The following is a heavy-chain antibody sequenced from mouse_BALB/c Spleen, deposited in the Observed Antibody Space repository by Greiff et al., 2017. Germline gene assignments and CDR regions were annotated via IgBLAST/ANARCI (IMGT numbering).Heavy chain of an antibody. CDR1: GFDFSRYW. Sequence: EVQLQESGGGLVQPGGSLKLSCAASGFDFSRYWMSWVRQAPGKGLEWIGEINPDSSTINYTPSLKDKFIISRDNAKNTLYLQMSKVRSEDTALYYCARLPITRNAMDYWGQGTSVTVSS. CDR3: ARLPITRNAMDY. J-gene: IGHJ4*01. V-gene: IGHV4-1*02. CDR2: INPDSSTI. D-gene: IGHD1-1*01.